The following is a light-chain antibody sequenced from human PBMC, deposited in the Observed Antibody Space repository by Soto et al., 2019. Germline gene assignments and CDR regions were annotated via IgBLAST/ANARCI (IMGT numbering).Light chain of an antibody. J-gene: IGKJ2*01. CDR1: QSVTDNY. CDR3: QQYGTSPYA. CDR2: DAS. V-gene: IGKV3-20*01. Sequence: EIVLTQSPGTLSLSPGERATLSCRASQSVTDNYLAWYQHRPGQAPRLLIYDASPRATALSDRFSGSGSGTDFTLTISSLEPEDFAVYYCQQYGTSPYAFGQGTKLEIK.